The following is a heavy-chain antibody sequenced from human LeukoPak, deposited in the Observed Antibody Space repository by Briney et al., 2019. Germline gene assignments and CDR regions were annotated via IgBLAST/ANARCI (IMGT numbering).Heavy chain of an antibody. D-gene: IGHD2-8*01. Sequence: SETLSLTCTVSGGSISSYYWGWIRQPPGKGLEWIGSIYYSGSTYYNPSLKSRVTISVDTSKNQFSLKLSSVTAADTAVYYCARDPGYCTNGVCWSDWFDPWGQGTLVTVSS. V-gene: IGHV4-39*07. CDR1: GGSISSYY. CDR3: ARDPGYCTNGVCWSDWFDP. CDR2: IYYSGST. J-gene: IGHJ5*02.